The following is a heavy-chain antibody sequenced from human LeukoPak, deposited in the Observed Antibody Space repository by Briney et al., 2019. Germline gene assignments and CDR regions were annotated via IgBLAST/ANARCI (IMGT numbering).Heavy chain of an antibody. CDR2: ISGSGGST. J-gene: IGHJ4*02. D-gene: IGHD1-26*01. Sequence: GGSLRLSCAASGFTFSSYAMRWVRQARGKGLEWVSVISGSGGSTYSAYSVKGRFTISRDNSKNTLYLQMNSLRAEDTAVYFCAKSQDGGRLFHFDYWGQGTLVTVSS. CDR3: AKSQDGGRLFHFDY. CDR1: GFTFSSYA. V-gene: IGHV3-23*01.